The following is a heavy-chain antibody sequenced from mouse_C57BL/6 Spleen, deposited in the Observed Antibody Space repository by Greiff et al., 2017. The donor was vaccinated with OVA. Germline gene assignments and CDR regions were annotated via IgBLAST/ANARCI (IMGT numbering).Heavy chain of an antibody. CDR2: INPSNGGT. D-gene: IGHD3-2*02. V-gene: IGHV1-53*01. Sequence: QVQLQQPGTELVKPGASVKLSCKASGYTFTSSWMHWVKQRPGQGLEWFGNINPSNGGTNYNEKFKSKATLTVDNSSRTAYMQRSSLTSEDSAVYDCASTAQATSAMDYWGQGTSVTVSS. CDR1: GYTFTSSW. CDR3: ASTAQATSAMDY. J-gene: IGHJ4*01.